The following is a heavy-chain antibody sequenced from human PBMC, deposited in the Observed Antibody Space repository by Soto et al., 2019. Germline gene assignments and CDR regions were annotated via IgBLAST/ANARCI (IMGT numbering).Heavy chain of an antibody. CDR2: ISSSGSTI. J-gene: IGHJ6*02. Sequence: PGGSLRLSCAASGFTFSTYAMSWIRQAPGKGLEWVSYISSSGSTIYYADSVKGRFTISRDNAKNSLYLQMNSLRAEDTAVYYCAGDIVARYGMDVWGQGTTVTVSS. D-gene: IGHD2-15*01. V-gene: IGHV3-11*01. CDR1: GFTFSTYA. CDR3: AGDIVARYGMDV.